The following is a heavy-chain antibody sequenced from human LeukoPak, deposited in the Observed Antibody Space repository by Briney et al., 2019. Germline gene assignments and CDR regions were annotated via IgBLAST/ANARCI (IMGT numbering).Heavy chain of an antibody. CDR1: GYTFTDHY. Sequence: ASVKVSCKASGYTFTDHYLHWVRQAPGQGLEWMGWINPNSGGTNYAQRFQGRVTMTRDMSIRTAYMELSSLRSDDTAVYYCARVPTVTTGVIPDWFDSWGQGTLVTVSS. CDR2: INPNSGGT. V-gene: IGHV1-2*02. D-gene: IGHD4-23*01. J-gene: IGHJ5*01. CDR3: ARVPTVTTGVIPDWFDS.